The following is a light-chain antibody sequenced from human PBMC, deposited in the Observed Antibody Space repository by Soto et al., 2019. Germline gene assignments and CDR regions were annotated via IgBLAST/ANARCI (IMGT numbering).Light chain of an antibody. Sequence: DIQMTQSPSSLSASVGDRVTITCRAGQSIGSSLNWYQHKPGKAPKVLIYATSSLQSGVPSRFSGSGSGTDFTLTISSLLPEDLATYYCQQSYSPPWTFGQGTKVDIK. J-gene: IGKJ1*01. CDR3: QQSYSPPWT. CDR1: QSIGSS. V-gene: IGKV1-39*01. CDR2: ATS.